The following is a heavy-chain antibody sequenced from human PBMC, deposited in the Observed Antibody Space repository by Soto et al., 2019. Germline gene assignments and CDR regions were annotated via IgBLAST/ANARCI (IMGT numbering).Heavy chain of an antibody. CDR2: IYYSGST. CDR3: ARSGHSSSWYRWFDP. Sequence: PSETLSLTCTLSGGSISSYYWSWLRQPPGKGLEWIGYIYYSGSTNYNPSLKSRVTISVDTSKNQFSLKLSSVTAADTAVYYCARSGHSSSWYRWFDPWGQGTLVTVSS. D-gene: IGHD6-13*01. CDR1: GGSISSYY. V-gene: IGHV4-59*08. J-gene: IGHJ5*02.